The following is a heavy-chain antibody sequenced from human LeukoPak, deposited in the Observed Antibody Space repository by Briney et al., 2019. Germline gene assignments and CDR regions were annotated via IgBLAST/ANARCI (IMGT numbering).Heavy chain of an antibody. V-gene: IGHV1-2*04. D-gene: IGHD4-17*01. J-gene: IGHJ3*02. CDR2: INPNSGGT. Sequence: ASVKVSCKASGYTFTGYYMHWVRQAPGQGLEWMGWINPNSGGTNYAQKLQGWVTMTRDTSISTAYMELSRLRSDDTAVYYCARDYYGDDAFDIWGQGTMVTVSS. CDR3: ARDYYGDDAFDI. CDR1: GYTFTGYY.